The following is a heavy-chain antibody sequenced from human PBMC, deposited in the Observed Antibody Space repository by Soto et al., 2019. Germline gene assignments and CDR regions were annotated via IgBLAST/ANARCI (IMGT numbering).Heavy chain of an antibody. Sequence: ASEPLSLTCTVSYGAIISGDCYLSSIRQPPGKGLEWIGYIYYSGSTYYNPSLKSRVTISVDTSKNQFSLKLSSVTAADTAVYYCARDIVVVPAAPGYYGMDVWGQGTTVTLSS. V-gene: IGHV4-30-4*01. J-gene: IGHJ6*02. CDR1: YGAIISGDCY. CDR3: ARDIVVVPAAPGYYGMDV. CDR2: IYYSGST. D-gene: IGHD2-2*01.